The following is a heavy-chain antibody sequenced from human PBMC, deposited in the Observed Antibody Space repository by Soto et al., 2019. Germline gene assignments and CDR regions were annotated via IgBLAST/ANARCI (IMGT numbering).Heavy chain of an antibody. J-gene: IGHJ4*02. Sequence: ASVKVSCKASGYAFTGYYMHWVRQAPGQGLEWMGWINPNSGGTNYAQKFQGWVTMTRDTSISTAYMELSRLRSDDTAVYYCARDPGPTWYNWNSYYFDYWGQGTLVTVSS. CDR3: ARDPGPTWYNWNSYYFDY. D-gene: IGHD1-7*01. CDR1: GYAFTGYY. CDR2: INPNSGGT. V-gene: IGHV1-2*04.